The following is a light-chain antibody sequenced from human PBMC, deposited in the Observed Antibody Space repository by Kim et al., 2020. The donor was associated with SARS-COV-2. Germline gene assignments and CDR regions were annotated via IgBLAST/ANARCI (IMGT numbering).Light chain of an antibody. CDR3: QQYDDWPLA. Sequence: EKVMTQSPATLSVSPGERATLSCRASQSVYNNLAWYQQKPGQSPRLLIYSTSIRATGLPGRFSGSGSGTEFSLTISSLQSEDFAIYYCQQYDDWPLAIGGGTKLEI. V-gene: IGKV3-15*01. J-gene: IGKJ4*01. CDR2: STS. CDR1: QSVYNN.